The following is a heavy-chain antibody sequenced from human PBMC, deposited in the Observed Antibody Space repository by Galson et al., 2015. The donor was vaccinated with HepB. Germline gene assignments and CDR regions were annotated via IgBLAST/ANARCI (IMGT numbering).Heavy chain of an antibody. CDR2: FDPEDDET. V-gene: IGHV1-24*01. CDR3: ATASRCVVVVADTPDTFDI. CDR1: GYTLSELS. D-gene: IGHD2-15*01. Sequence: SVKVSCKVSGYTLSELSMHRVRQAPGKGLEWMGGFDPEDDETVSAEKFQGRVTMTEDKSEETAYMELTSLGSEDTAVYFCATASRCVVVVADTPDTFDIWGQGTMVTVSS. J-gene: IGHJ3*02.